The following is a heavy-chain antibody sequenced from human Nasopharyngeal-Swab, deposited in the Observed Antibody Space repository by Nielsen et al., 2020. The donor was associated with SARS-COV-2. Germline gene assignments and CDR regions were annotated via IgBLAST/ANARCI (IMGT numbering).Heavy chain of an antibody. Sequence: GESLKISCAASGFTFSAHYMDWVRQAPGKGLEWVGRSRNKANSYTTEYAASVKGRFTISRDDSKSIAYLQMNSLKTEDTAVYYCTRAVGLLWFGAYWGQGTLVTVSS. V-gene: IGHV3-72*01. D-gene: IGHD3-10*01. CDR1: GFTFSAHY. CDR2: SRNKANSYTT. CDR3: TRAVGLLWFGAY. J-gene: IGHJ4*02.